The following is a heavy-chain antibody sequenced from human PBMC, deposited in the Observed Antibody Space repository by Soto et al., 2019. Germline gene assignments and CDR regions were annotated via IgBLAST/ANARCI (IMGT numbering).Heavy chain of an antibody. CDR2: ISAYNGNT. Sequence: ASVKVSCKASGGTFSSYAISWVRQAPGQGLEWMGWISAYNGNTNYAQKLQGRVTMTTDTSTSTAYMELRSLRSDDTAVYYCARANSYGSGSYFRYYYGMDVWGQGTTVTVSS. V-gene: IGHV1-18*01. J-gene: IGHJ6*02. D-gene: IGHD3-10*01. CDR3: ARANSYGSGSYFRYYYGMDV. CDR1: GGTFSSYA.